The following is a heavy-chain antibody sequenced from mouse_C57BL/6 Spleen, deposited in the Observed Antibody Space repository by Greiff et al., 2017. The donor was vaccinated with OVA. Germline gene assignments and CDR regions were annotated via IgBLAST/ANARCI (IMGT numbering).Heavy chain of an antibody. V-gene: IGHV1-7*01. J-gene: IGHJ2*01. CDR2: INPSSGYT. CDR3: ASSTAQATDY. D-gene: IGHD3-2*02. CDR1: GYTFTSYW. Sequence: QVQLKQSGAELAKPGASVKLSCKASGYTFTSYWMHWVKQRPGQGLEWIGYINPSSGYTKYNQKFKDKATLTADKSSITAYMQLSSLTYEDTAVYYCASSTAQATDYWGKGTTLTVSS.